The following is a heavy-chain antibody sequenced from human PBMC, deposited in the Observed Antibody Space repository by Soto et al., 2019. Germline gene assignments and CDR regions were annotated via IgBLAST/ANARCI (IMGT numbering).Heavy chain of an antibody. Sequence: SETLSLTCTVSGGSISSGGYYWSWIRQHPGKGLEWIGYIYYSGSTYYNPSLKSRVTISVDTSKNQFSLKLSSVTAADTAVYYCARDREYSYVYGMDVWGQGTTVTVSS. CDR1: GGSISSGGYY. V-gene: IGHV4-31*03. J-gene: IGHJ6*02. D-gene: IGHD5-18*01. CDR2: IYYSGST. CDR3: ARDREYSYVYGMDV.